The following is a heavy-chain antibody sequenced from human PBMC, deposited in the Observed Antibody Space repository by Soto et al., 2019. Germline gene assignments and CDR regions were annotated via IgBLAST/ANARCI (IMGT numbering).Heavy chain of an antibody. CDR1: GYTFTSYS. Sequence: ASVKVSCKASGYTFTSYSMHWVRQAPVQRLEWMGRINADNGNTKYSQKFQGRVTITRDTSASTAYMELSSLRSEDTAVYYCGNALYCGGGRGRHAVWAQRSTVTVSS. CDR2: INADNGNT. J-gene: IGHJ6*02. CDR3: GNALYCGGGRGRHAV. D-gene: IGHD2-21*01. V-gene: IGHV1-3*01.